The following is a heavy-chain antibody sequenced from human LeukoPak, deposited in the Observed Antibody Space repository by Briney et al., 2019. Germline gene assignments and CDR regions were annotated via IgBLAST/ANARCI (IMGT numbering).Heavy chain of an antibody. CDR3: ARAYSYGSVYYYAMDA. CDR1: GYTFTSYG. V-gene: IGHV1-18*01. D-gene: IGHD5-18*01. Sequence: ASVKVSCKASGYTFTSYGISWVRQAPGQGLEWMGWISGYNGNTKYAHKVQGRVTMTTDTSTGTAYMELRSLRSDDTAVYYCARAYSYGSVYYYAMDAWGQGPTVTVSS. J-gene: IGHJ6*02. CDR2: ISGYNGNT.